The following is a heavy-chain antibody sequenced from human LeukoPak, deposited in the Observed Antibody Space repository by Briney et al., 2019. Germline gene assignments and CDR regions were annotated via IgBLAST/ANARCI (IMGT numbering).Heavy chain of an antibody. D-gene: IGHD3-3*01. Sequence: SQTLSLTCTVSGGSISSGSYYWSWIRQPAGKGLEWIGRIYTSESTNYNPSLKSRVTISVDTSKNQFSLKLSSVTAADTAVYYCAGYDFWSGLDYWGQGTLVTVSS. CDR2: IYTSEST. J-gene: IGHJ4*02. CDR1: GGSISSGSYY. V-gene: IGHV4-61*02. CDR3: AGYDFWSGLDY.